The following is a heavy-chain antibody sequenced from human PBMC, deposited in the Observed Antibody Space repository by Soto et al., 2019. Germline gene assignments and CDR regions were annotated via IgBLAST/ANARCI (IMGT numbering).Heavy chain of an antibody. V-gene: IGHV1-2*02. J-gene: IGHJ4*02. CDR1: GYTFTGYY. CDR3: ARQDNWDDDHSFDY. CDR2: INPSSGGT. Sequence: ASVKVSCKASGYTFTGYYLHGVRPAPGQGLEGMGWINPSSGGTNHAQHFQGRVTMTSDTSISTAYMELTRLRSDDPAVYYCARQDNWDDDHSFDYWGQGTLVTVSS. D-gene: IGHD1-20*01.